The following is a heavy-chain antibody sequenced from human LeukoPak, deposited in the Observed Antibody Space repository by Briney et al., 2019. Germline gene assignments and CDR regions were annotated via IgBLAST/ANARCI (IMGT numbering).Heavy chain of an antibody. CDR3: ARDNFGSGWYGYYYYYMDV. V-gene: IGHV3-7*01. D-gene: IGHD6-19*01. CDR2: IKQDGSEK. J-gene: IGHJ6*03. CDR1: GFTFSSYW. Sequence: GGSLRLSCAASGFTFSSYWMSWVRQAPGKGLEWVANIKQDGSEKYYVDSVKGRFTISRDNAKNSLYLQMNSLRAEDTAVYYCARDNFGSGWYGYYYYYMDVWGKGTTVTISS.